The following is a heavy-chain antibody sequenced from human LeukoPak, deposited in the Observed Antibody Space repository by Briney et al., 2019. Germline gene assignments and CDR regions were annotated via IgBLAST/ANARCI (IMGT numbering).Heavy chain of an antibody. CDR1: GFTFSSYA. Sequence: GGSLRLSCAASGFTFSSYAMHWVRQAPGKGLEWVAFNRYDGSNKYYADSVKGRFTISRDNSKNTLYLQMNSLRADDTAVYYCAKEIWPTVTIPGRTYFDYWGQGTLVTVSS. J-gene: IGHJ4*02. D-gene: IGHD4-17*01. V-gene: IGHV3-30*02. CDR2: NRYDGSNK. CDR3: AKEIWPTVTIPGRTYFDY.